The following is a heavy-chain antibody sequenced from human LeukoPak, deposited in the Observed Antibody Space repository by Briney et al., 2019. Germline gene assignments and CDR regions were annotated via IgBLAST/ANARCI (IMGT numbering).Heavy chain of an antibody. D-gene: IGHD5-18*01. CDR3: AREITGGYSYGPRGFDY. V-gene: IGHV4-31*03. J-gene: IGHJ4*02. Sequence: PSQTLSLTCTVSGGSISSGGYYWSWIHQHPGKGLEWIGYIYYSGSTYYNPSLKSRVTISVDTSKNQFSLKLSSVTAADTAVYYCAREITGGYSYGPRGFDYWGQGTLVTVSS. CDR2: IYYSGST. CDR1: GGSISSGGYY.